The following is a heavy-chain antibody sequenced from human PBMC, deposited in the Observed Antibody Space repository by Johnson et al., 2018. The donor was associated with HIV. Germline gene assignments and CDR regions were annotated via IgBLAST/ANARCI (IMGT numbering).Heavy chain of an antibody. D-gene: IGHD3-16*02. CDR3: ASGLINDGVWGSYRYGDAFDI. Sequence: VQLVESGGGLVQPGGSLRLSCAASGFTFSSYWMSWVRQAPGKGLEWVANIKQDGSEKYYVDSVKGRFTISRDNAKNSLYLQMNSLRAEDTAVYYCASGLINDGVWGSYRYGDAFDIWGQGTMVTVSS. CDR1: GFTFSSYW. J-gene: IGHJ3*02. V-gene: IGHV3-7*01. CDR2: IKQDGSEK.